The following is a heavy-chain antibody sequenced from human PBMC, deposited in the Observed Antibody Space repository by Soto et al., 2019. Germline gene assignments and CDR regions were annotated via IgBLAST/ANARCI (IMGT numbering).Heavy chain of an antibody. Sequence: SVKVSGKASGGTVSSYAISWVRQAPGQGLEWMGGIIPIFGTANYAQKFQGRVTITADKSTSTAYMELSSLRSEDTAVYYCARVPPHYYGSGSPSYYYYGMDVSGQGTTVTVSS. CDR2: IIPIFGTA. J-gene: IGHJ6*02. V-gene: IGHV1-69*06. CDR3: ARVPPHYYGSGSPSYYYYGMDV. CDR1: GGTVSSYA. D-gene: IGHD3-10*01.